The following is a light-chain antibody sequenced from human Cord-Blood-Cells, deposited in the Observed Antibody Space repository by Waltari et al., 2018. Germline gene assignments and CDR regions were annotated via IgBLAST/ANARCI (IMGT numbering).Light chain of an antibody. CDR3: AAWDDSLGGSWV. Sequence: QSVLTQPPSASGTPGQRVTISCSGSSSNIGSNYVYWYQHLPGTAPKPLIYRNNQRPSGVPDRFSGSKSGTSASLAISGLRSEDEADYYCAAWDDSLGGSWVFGGGTKLTVL. CDR1: SSNIGSNY. V-gene: IGLV1-47*01. CDR2: RNN. J-gene: IGLJ3*02.